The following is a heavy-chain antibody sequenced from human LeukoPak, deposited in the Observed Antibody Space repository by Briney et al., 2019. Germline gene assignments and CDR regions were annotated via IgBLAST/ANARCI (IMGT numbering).Heavy chain of an antibody. CDR1: VYTFTSYG. J-gene: IGHJ4*02. Sequence: GASVKVSCKASVYTFTSYGISWVRQAPGQGLEWVGWISAYNGNTNYAQKLQGRVTMTTDTSTSTAYMELRSLRSDDTAVYYCARAQGIHSSGWNDYWGQGTLVTVSS. CDR3: ARAQGIHSSGWNDY. CDR2: ISAYNGNT. V-gene: IGHV1-18*01. D-gene: IGHD6-19*01.